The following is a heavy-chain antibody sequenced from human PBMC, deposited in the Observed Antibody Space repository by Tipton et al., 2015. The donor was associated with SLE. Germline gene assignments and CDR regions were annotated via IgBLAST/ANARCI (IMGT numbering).Heavy chain of an antibody. V-gene: IGHV3-73*01. J-gene: IGHJ5*02. CDR3: TRQAAYYDFWSGPNWFDP. Sequence: SLRLSCAASGFTFSGSAMHWVRQASGKGLEWVSRIGSKANSYATAYAASVKGRFTISRDDSKNTAYLQMNSLKTEDTAVYYCTRQAAYYDFWSGPNWFDPWGQGTLVTVSS. D-gene: IGHD3-3*01. CDR1: GFTFSGSA. CDR2: IGSKANSYAT.